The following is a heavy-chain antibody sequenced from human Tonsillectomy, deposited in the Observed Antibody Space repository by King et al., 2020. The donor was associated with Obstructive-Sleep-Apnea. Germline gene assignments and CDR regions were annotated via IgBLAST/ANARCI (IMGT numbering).Heavy chain of an antibody. D-gene: IGHD6-19*01. J-gene: IGHJ4*02. CDR1: GFGFSDFF. Sequence: VQLVESGGGLVKPGGSLRLSCAASGFGFSDFFMNWIRQAPGKGLEWVSYISSSGSTIFYADSVKGRFTISRDNAKNSLYLQMNSLRAEDTAVYYCARDPDVSGWNMGGLDFWGQGTVVTVSS. CDR2: ISSSGSTI. V-gene: IGHV3-11*01. CDR3: ARDPDVSGWNMGGLDF.